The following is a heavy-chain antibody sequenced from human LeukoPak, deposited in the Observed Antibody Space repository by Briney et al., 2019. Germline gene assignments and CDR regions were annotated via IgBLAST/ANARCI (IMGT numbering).Heavy chain of an antibody. Sequence: PGGSLRLSCVASGLTFSSYAMSWVRQAPGKGLEWVSTFSGVGGYTYYADSVKGRFTISRDNSKNTLFLQMNSLRAEDTALYHCTREVFGSGNDYWGQGTLVTVSS. J-gene: IGHJ4*02. CDR2: FSGVGGYT. CDR3: TREVFGSGNDY. CDR1: GLTFSSYA. D-gene: IGHD3-10*01. V-gene: IGHV3-23*01.